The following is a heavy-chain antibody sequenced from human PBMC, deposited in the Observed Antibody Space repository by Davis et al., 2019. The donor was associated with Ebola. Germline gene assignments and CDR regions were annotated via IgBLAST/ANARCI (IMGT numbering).Heavy chain of an antibody. V-gene: IGHV1-2*04. Sequence: AASVKVSCKASGYTFTGYYMHWVRQAPGQGLEWMGWINPNSGGTNYAQKFQGWVTMTRDTSISTAYMELSRLRSDDTAVYYCARGAYCGGDCLRTPREDDAFDIWGQGTMVTVSS. CDR1: GYTFTGYY. CDR3: ARGAYCGGDCLRTPREDDAFDI. J-gene: IGHJ3*02. CDR2: INPNSGGT. D-gene: IGHD2-21*01.